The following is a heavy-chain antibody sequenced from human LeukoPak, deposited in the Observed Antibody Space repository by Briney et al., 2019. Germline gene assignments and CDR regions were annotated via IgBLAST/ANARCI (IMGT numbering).Heavy chain of an antibody. V-gene: IGHV3-73*01. D-gene: IGHD4-23*01. CDR3: TRLSGGNSDSYYYGLDV. J-gene: IGHJ6*02. CDR2: IKTKAESYAT. CDR1: GFTFSGSA. Sequence: PGGSLRLSCAASGFTFSGSAIHWVRQASGKGLEWVARIKTKAESYATAYVASVKGRFTISRDDSKNTPYLQMDSLKTEDTAMYYCTRLSGGNSDSYYYGLDVWGQGTTVTVSS.